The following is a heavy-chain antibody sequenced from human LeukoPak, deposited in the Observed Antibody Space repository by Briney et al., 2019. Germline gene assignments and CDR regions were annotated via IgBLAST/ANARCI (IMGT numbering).Heavy chain of an antibody. J-gene: IGHJ3*02. CDR2: ISTSGGTT. CDR3: VKDAITAAGIGAFDI. D-gene: IGHD6-13*01. CDR1: GFTFSSYA. Sequence: GGSLRLSCSASGFTFSSYAMHWVRQAPGKGLKYVSAISTSGGTTYYVDSVKGRFTISRDNPKNTLYLQMSSLRPEDTAVYYCVKDAITAAGIGAFDIWGQGTMVTVSS. V-gene: IGHV3-64D*09.